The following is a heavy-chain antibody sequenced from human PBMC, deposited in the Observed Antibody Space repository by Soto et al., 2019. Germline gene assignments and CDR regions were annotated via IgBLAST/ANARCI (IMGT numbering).Heavy chain of an antibody. D-gene: IGHD3-10*01. V-gene: IGHV4-30-4*01. CDR3: ARRLWFGELLSKPFDY. CDR1: GGSISSGDYY. Sequence: SETLSLTCTVSGGSISSGDYYWSWIRQPPGKGLEWIGYIYYSGSTYYNPSLKSRVTISVDTSKNQFSLKLSFVTAADTAFYYCARRLWFGELLSKPFDYWGQGTLVTVSS. J-gene: IGHJ4*02. CDR2: IYYSGST.